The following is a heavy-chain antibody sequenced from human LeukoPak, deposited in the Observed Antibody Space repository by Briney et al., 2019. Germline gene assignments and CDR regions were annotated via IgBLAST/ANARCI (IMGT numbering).Heavy chain of an antibody. CDR1: GYTFTGYY. V-gene: IGHV1-2*02. CDR2: INPNSGGT. Sequence: GASVKVSCKASGYTFTGYYMHWVRQAPGQGLEWMGWINPNSGGTNYAQKFQGRVTMTRDTSISTAYMELSRLRSDDTAVYYCARVTGYCSGGSCYSATGSDYWGQGTLVTVSS. CDR3: ARVTGYCSGGSCYSATGSDY. D-gene: IGHD2-15*01. J-gene: IGHJ4*02.